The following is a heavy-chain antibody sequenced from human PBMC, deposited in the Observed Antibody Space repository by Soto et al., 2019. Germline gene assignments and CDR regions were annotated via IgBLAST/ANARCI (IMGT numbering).Heavy chain of an antibody. D-gene: IGHD3-10*01. V-gene: IGHV4-61*03. J-gene: IGHJ4*02. Sequence: SWTLSLTCSVSGRSISSGYYHWSWIQQPPVKGLECIGYIYNSGSTSYNPSLKSRVTISVDTSKNHFSLRMSSLTAAHTAVYYCARESDSGSYYFDYWGRGTLVTVYS. CDR3: ARESDSGSYYFDY. CDR2: IYNSGST. CDR1: GRSISSGYYH.